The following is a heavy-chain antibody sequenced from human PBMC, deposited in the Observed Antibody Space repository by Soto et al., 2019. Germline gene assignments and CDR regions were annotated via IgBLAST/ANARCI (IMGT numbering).Heavy chain of an antibody. Sequence: GESLKISCKGSGYSFTSYWIGWVRQMPGKGLEWMGIIYPGDSDTRYSPSFQGQVTISADKSISTAYLQWSSLKASDTAMYYCARRCSGGSCMGYYYYGMDVWGQGTTVTVSS. V-gene: IGHV5-51*01. CDR3: ARRCSGGSCMGYYYYGMDV. D-gene: IGHD2-15*01. CDR1: GYSFTSYW. J-gene: IGHJ6*02. CDR2: IYPGDSDT.